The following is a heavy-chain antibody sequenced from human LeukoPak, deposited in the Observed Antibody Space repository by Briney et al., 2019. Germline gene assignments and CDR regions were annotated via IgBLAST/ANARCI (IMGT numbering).Heavy chain of an antibody. CDR1: GFTFSSYA. Sequence: GILRLSCAASGFTFSSYAMHWVRQAPGKGLEWVAVISYDGSNKYYADSVKGRFTISRDNSKNTLYLQMNSLRAEDTAVYYCARVYYDFWSGYFDRGFDYWGQGTLVTVSS. CDR3: ARVYYDFWSGYFDRGFDY. V-gene: IGHV3-30*04. J-gene: IGHJ4*02. D-gene: IGHD3-3*01. CDR2: ISYDGSNK.